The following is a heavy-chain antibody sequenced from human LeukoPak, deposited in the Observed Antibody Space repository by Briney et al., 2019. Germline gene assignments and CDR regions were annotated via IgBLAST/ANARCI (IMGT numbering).Heavy chain of an antibody. CDR2: IYYSGST. J-gene: IGHJ4*02. Sequence: PSETLSLTCTVSGGSISSYYWSWIRQPPGKGLEWIGYIYYSGSTNYNPSLKSRVTISVDTSKNQFSLKLSSVTAADTAVYYCARVPRLDGDFFFDYWGQGTLVAVSS. CDR3: ARVPRLDGDFFFDY. D-gene: IGHD4-17*01. V-gene: IGHV4-59*01. CDR1: GGSISSYY.